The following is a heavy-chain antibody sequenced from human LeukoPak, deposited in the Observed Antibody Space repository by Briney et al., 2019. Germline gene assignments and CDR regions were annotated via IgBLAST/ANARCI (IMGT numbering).Heavy chain of an antibody. Sequence: SETLSLTCTVSGGSISSYYWSWIRQPPGKGLEWIGYIYYSGSTNYNPSLKSRVTISVDTSKNQFSLKLSSVTAADTAVYYCAGGLWFGELLFDYWGQGTLVTVSS. CDR1: GGSISSYY. D-gene: IGHD3-10*01. CDR2: IYYSGST. CDR3: AGGLWFGELLFDY. V-gene: IGHV4-59*01. J-gene: IGHJ4*02.